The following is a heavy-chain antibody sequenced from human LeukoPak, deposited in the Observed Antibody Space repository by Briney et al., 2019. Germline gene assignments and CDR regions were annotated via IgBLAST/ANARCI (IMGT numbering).Heavy chain of an antibody. D-gene: IGHD4-23*01. Sequence: PSETLSLTCTVSGGSISSYYLSWIRQPPGKGLEWIGYIYYSGSTNYNPSLNSRVTKSVDTSKNQFYLKLISVTAADTAVYYRARLYGGNWYFDIWGRGTLVSVSS. J-gene: IGHJ2*01. V-gene: IGHV4-59*08. CDR3: ARLYGGNWYFDI. CDR2: IYYSGST. CDR1: GGSISSYY.